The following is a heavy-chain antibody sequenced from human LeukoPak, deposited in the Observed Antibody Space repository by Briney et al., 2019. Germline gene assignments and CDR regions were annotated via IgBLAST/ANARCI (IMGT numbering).Heavy chain of an antibody. Sequence: GGTLRLSRVASGFSFSNYGIQCGREAPGKGLGRVTFMQYDGSVEFYADSVMGRFTISKDSSKNTVYLQMNSLRTEDTAVYFCAQDIPIEQVPGLGPGCWGQGTLVTVSS. J-gene: IGHJ4*02. V-gene: IGHV3-30*02. CDR2: MQYDGSVE. D-gene: IGHD6-19*01. CDR1: GFSFSNYG. CDR3: AQDIPIEQVPGLGPGC.